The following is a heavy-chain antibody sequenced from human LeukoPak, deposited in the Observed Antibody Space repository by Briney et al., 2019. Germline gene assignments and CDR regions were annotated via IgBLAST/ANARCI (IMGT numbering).Heavy chain of an antibody. CDR1: GYTSTGYY. V-gene: IGHV1-2*02. CDR2: INPNSGGT. J-gene: IGHJ4*02. D-gene: IGHD2-2*01. CDR3: ARGYCSSTSCYLFDY. Sequence: GASVKVSCKASGYTSTGYYMHWVRQAPGQGLEWMGWINPNSGGTNYAQKFQGRVTMTRDTSISTAYMELSRLRSDDTAVYYCARGYCSSTSCYLFDYWGQGTLVTVSS.